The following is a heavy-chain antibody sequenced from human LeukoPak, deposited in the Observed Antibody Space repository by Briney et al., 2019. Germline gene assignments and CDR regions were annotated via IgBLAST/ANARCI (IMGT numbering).Heavy chain of an antibody. CDR3: AKCAGYYYYYVDV. D-gene: IGHD3-10*02. CDR1: GFTFSSYE. V-gene: IGHV3-48*03. CDR2: ISSSGSTI. Sequence: PGGSLRLSCAASGFTFSSYEMNWVRQAPGKGLEGVSYISSSGSTICYADSVKGRFTISRDNSKNTLYLQMNSLRAEDTAVYYCAKCAGYYYYYVDVWGKGTTVTVSS. J-gene: IGHJ6*03.